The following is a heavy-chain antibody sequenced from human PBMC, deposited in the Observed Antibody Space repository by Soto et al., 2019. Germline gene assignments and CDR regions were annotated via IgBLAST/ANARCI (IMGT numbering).Heavy chain of an antibody. CDR2: INHSGST. CDR3: ARGGVRGYSYGYDY. V-gene: IGHV4-34*01. D-gene: IGHD5-18*01. J-gene: IGHJ4*02. Sequence: TLSLTCAVYGGSFSGYYWSWIRQPPGKGLEWIGEINHSGSTNYNPSLKSRVTISVDTSKNQFSLKLSSVTAADTAVYYCARGGVRGYSYGYDYWGQGTLVTVSS. CDR1: GGSFSGYY.